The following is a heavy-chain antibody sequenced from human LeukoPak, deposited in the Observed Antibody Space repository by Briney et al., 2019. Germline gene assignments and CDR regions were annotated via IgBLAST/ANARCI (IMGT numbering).Heavy chain of an antibody. Sequence: ASVKVSCKASGYTFTGYYMHWVRQAPGQGLEWMGWINPNSGGTNYAQKLQGRVTMTTDTSTSTAYMELRSLRSDDTAVYYCARAGGELWFGDANRFDYWGQGTLVTVSS. J-gene: IGHJ4*02. V-gene: IGHV1-2*02. CDR3: ARAGGELWFGDANRFDY. CDR2: INPNSGGT. CDR1: GYTFTGYY. D-gene: IGHD3-10*01.